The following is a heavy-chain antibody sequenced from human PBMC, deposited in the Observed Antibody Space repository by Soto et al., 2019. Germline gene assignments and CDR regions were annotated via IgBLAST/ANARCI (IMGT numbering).Heavy chain of an antibody. CDR2: IKSRTDGGTT. Sequence: GGSLRLSCGASGFPFTNAWMSWVRQAPGRGPEWVGRIKSRTDGGTTDYAAPVKGRFTISRDDPKNTLYLQMHSLKSEDTAVYYCTTEGHYFGSGTNYNYYYYYGMDVWGQGTTVTVSS. V-gene: IGHV3-15*01. CDR1: GFPFTNAW. CDR3: TTEGHYFGSGTNYNYYYYYGMDV. D-gene: IGHD3-10*01. J-gene: IGHJ6*02.